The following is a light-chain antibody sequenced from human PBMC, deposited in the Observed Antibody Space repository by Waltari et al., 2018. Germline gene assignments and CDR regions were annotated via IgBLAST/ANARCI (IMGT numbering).Light chain of an antibody. V-gene: IGLV2-11*01. CDR1: SRDVGGNHY. Sequence: QSALTQPRSVSGSPGQSVTISCTGTSRDVGGNHYVSWFQQHPGKVPKLLIYDVSERPSDVPDRFSGSKSANMASLTISGLQTEDEADYYCCSFAGSYTFVFGTGTRVTVL. CDR3: CSFAGSYTFV. J-gene: IGLJ1*01. CDR2: DVS.